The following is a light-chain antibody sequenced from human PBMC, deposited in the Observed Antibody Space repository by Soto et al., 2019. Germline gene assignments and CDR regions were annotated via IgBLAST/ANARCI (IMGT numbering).Light chain of an antibody. J-gene: IGLJ2*01. V-gene: IGLV2-14*01. CDR3: SSYTSSSTVG. CDR1: SSDIGGYNY. CDR2: DVT. Sequence: QSALAQPASVSGSPGQSITISCTGTSSDIGGYNYVSWYQQHPGKAPKLMIYDVTNRPSGVSNRFSGSKSGNTASLTISGLQAEDEADYYCSSYTSSSTVGIGGGTKCTVL.